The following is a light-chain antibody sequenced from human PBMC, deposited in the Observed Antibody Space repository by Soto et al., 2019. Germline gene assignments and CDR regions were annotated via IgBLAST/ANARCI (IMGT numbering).Light chain of an antibody. CDR3: QQANSFPWT. J-gene: IGKJ1*01. CDR1: QDVGSL. V-gene: IGKV1-12*01. CDR2: GAS. Sequence: DIQMTQSPSSVSASVGDRVTITCRASQDVGSLIAWYQEKPGTAPKLVIFGASSLQSGVPSRFSGSGSGTDFTLTITSLQPEDFATYYCQQANSFPWTFGQGTKVDIK.